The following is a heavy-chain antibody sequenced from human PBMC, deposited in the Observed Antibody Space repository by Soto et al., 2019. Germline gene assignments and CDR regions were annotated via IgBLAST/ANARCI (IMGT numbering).Heavy chain of an antibody. J-gene: IGHJ4*02. CDR2: IWSSGST. CDR1: GVSLSNSY. V-gene: IGHV4-4*08. CDR3: AKGGGSYTTGWYNDY. Sequence: QVQLQESGPGLVKPSETMSLTCTVSGVSLSNSYCSWARQPPGKGLEWIGHIWSSGSTNYNPSLRSQVTLSVDTSKNQVSLQLSSVTATDTAVYYCAKGGGSYTTGWYNDYWGQGTLVTVSS. D-gene: IGHD6-19*01.